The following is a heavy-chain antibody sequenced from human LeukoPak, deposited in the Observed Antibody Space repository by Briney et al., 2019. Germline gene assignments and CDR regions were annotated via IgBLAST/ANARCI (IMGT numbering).Heavy chain of an antibody. CDR2: IKTDGSTT. Sequence: GGSLRLSCAVSGFTFSSSWMHWVRQAPGKGLVWVSHIKTDGSTTAYADSVKGRFTISRDNAKNTLYLQMNSLRAEDTGVYYCARDSEAGDPWGQGTLVTVSS. V-gene: IGHV3-74*01. CDR1: GFTFSSSW. D-gene: IGHD6-19*01. CDR3: ARDSEAGDP. J-gene: IGHJ5*02.